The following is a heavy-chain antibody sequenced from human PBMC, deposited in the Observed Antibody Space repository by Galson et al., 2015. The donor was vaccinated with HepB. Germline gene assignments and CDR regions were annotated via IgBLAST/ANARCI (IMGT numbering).Heavy chain of an antibody. V-gene: IGHV1-69*04. CDR1: GGTFSSYA. J-gene: IGHJ4*02. CDR3: ATRSSGWYAGLGPNY. Sequence: SVKVSCKASGGTFSSYAISWVRQAPGQGLEWMGRIIPILGIANYAQKFQGRVTITADKSTSTAYMELSSLRSKDTAVYYCATRSSGWYAGLGPNYWGQGTLVTVSS. CDR2: IIPILGIA. D-gene: IGHD6-19*01.